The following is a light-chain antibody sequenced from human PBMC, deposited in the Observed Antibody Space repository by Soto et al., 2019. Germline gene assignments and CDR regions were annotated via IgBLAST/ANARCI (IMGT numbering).Light chain of an antibody. J-gene: IGKJ1*01. CDR3: QQYNSYSWT. CDR1: QSITRS. Sequence: DIQITQSPSTLSASVGDRVTITCRASQSITRSLAWYQQKPGKAPNLLIYDASSLESGVPVRFSGSGSGTEFTLTISSLQPDDFATYYCQQYNSYSWTFGQGTKVDIK. V-gene: IGKV1-5*01. CDR2: DAS.